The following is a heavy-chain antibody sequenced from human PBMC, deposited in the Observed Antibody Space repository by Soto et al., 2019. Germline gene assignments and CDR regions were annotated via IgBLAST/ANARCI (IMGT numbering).Heavy chain of an antibody. J-gene: IGHJ4*02. CDR1: GYTFSNFW. CDR3: ARSPRSSPYFDY. D-gene: IGHD6-13*01. Sequence: RGESLKISCQCSGYTFSNFWIGWVRQLPGKGLEWMGIIYPGDHETRYSPSFHGKVTISADKSINTAYLQWNSLEASDTAFYFCARSPRSSPYFDYWGQGALVTVPQ. CDR2: IYPGDHET. V-gene: IGHV5-51*01.